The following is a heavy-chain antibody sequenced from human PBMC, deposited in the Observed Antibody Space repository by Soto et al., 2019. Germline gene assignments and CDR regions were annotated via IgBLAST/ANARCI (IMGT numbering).Heavy chain of an antibody. CDR2: IYYSGST. V-gene: IGHV4-59*01. Sequence: SETLSLTCPVSGGSISSYYWSWIRQPPGKGLEWIGYIYYSGSTNYNPSLKSRVTISVDTSKNQFSLKLSSVTAADTAVYYCARVQQQLVLDWGQGTLVTVSS. CDR1: GGSISSYY. D-gene: IGHD6-13*01. CDR3: ARVQQQLVLD. J-gene: IGHJ4*02.